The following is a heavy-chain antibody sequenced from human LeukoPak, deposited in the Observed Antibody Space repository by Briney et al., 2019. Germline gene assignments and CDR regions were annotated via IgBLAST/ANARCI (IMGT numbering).Heavy chain of an antibody. D-gene: IGHD3-10*01. J-gene: IGHJ6*02. Sequence: PSQTLSLTCTVSGGSISSGDYYWSWIRQPPGKGLEWIGYIYYSGITYYNPSLKSRVTISVDTSKNQFSLKLSSVTAADTAVYYCARARVMVRGVIRYYYGMDVWGQGTTVTVSS. CDR1: GGSISSGDYY. V-gene: IGHV4-30-4*01. CDR2: IYYSGIT. CDR3: ARARVMVRGVIRYYYGMDV.